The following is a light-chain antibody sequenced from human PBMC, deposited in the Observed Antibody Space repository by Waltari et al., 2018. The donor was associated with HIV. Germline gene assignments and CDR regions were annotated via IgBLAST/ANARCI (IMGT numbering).Light chain of an antibody. CDR1: SSNIGGNY. V-gene: IGLV1-47*01. CDR3: AAWDDTLSGRV. Sequence: QSVLPQPPSASGTPGQRVTIPCSGSSSNIGGNYIYWYQQPQGTAPKLLTYGKNQRPSGVPDRFSGSKSGTSASLAISGLRSEDEADYYCAAWDDTLSGRVFGGGTKLTVL. CDR2: GKN. J-gene: IGLJ3*02.